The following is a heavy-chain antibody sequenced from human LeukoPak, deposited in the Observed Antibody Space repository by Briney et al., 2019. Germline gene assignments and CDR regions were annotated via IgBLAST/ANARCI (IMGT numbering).Heavy chain of an antibody. CDR1: GGSISSYY. J-gene: IGHJ3*02. CDR3: ARPGVGSGRYGAFDT. CDR2: IYYSGST. V-gene: IGHV4-59*08. D-gene: IGHD5-18*01. Sequence: NPSETLSLTCTVSGGSISSYYWSWIRQPPGKGLEWIGYIYYSGSTNYNPSLESRVTMSVDTSKNQFSLKLRSVTAADTAVYYCARPGVGSGRYGAFDTWGQGTMVTVSS.